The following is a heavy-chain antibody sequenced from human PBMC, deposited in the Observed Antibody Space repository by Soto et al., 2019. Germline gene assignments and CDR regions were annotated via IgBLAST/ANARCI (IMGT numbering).Heavy chain of an antibody. CDR2: ISYHGSNR. CDR3: AKDNNVMQEYSTASYSDS. V-gene: IGHV3-30*18. D-gene: IGHD6-6*01. Sequence: GGSLRLSCAVSGFTFSNYGMHWVRQAPGKGLEWLAVISYHGSNRYYADSVEGRFTISRDNSKNALYPQMSSLRAEDTAVYYCAKDNNVMQEYSTASYSDSWGQGTLVTVSS. CDR1: GFTFSNYG. J-gene: IGHJ4*02.